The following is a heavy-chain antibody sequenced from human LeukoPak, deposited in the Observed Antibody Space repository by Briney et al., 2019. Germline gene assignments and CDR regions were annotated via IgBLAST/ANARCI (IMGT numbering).Heavy chain of an antibody. Sequence: GGSLRLSCAASGFTFSDYYMSWIRQAPGKGLEWVSYISSSGSTIYYADSVKGRFIISRDNAKNSLYLQMNSLRAEDTAVYYCARDRGYCSGGSCYAEFYFDYWGQGTLVTVSS. CDR2: ISSSGSTI. CDR1: GFTFSDYY. J-gene: IGHJ4*02. CDR3: ARDRGYCSGGSCYAEFYFDY. V-gene: IGHV3-11*04. D-gene: IGHD2-15*01.